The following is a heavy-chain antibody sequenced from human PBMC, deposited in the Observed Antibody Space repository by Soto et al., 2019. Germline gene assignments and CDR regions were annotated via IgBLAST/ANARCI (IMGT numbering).Heavy chain of an antibody. CDR2: ISAYNGET. CDR1: GYTFTSYG. CDR3: ARDLVNCGGDCFDDTFDI. J-gene: IGHJ3*02. Sequence: QVQLVQSGAEVKKPGASLKVSCKASGYTFTSYGVSWVRQAPGQGLEWMGWISAYNGETNYAQKLKGRVSMTTDTSTNTAFMELRSLGSDDTAVYYCARDLVNCGGDCFDDTFDIWGQGTMVTVSS. D-gene: IGHD2-21*02. V-gene: IGHV1-18*01.